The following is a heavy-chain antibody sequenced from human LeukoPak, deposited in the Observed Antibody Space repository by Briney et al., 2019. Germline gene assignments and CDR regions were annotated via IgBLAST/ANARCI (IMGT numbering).Heavy chain of an antibody. CDR1: GFTFSTYW. V-gene: IGHV3-74*01. CDR3: AKEVDCPSDCLFFHS. D-gene: IGHD2-21*02. Sequence: GGSLRLSCAASGFTFSTYWMHWVRQAPGKGLVWVSRINTDGSITTYADSVKGRFTISRDNAKNTLYLQMNSLRPEDTALYHCAKEVDCPSDCLFFHSWGQGTLVTVSS. J-gene: IGHJ4*02. CDR2: INTDGSIT.